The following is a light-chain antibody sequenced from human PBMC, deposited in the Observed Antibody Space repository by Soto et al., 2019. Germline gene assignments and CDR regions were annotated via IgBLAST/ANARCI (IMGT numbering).Light chain of an antibody. CDR1: SSNIGAGYD. CDR2: GNS. Sequence: QSALTQPPSVSGAPGQRVTISCTGSSSNIGAGYDVHWYQQFPGTAPKLLIYGNSNRPSGVPDRFSGSKSGTSASLAITGLQAEDEADYYCQSYGSSLSGVFGSGTKVTVL. CDR3: QSYGSSLSGV. V-gene: IGLV1-40*01. J-gene: IGLJ1*01.